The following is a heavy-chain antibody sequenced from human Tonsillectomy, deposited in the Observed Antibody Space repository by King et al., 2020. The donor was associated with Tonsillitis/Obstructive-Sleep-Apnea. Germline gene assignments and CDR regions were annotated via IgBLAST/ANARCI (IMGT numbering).Heavy chain of an antibody. V-gene: IGHV3-30*04. J-gene: IGHJ6*02. CDR1: GFTFSSYA. CDR3: ARDNHCSSTSCYISYYYYYYGMDV. D-gene: IGHD2-2*01. CDR2: ISYDGSNK. Sequence: VQLVESGGGVVQPGRSLRLSCAASGFTFSSYAMHWVRQAPGKGLEWVAVISYDGSNKYYADSVKGRFTISRDNSKNTLYPQMNSLRAEDTAVYYCARDNHCSSTSCYISYYYYYYGMDVWGQGTTVTVSS.